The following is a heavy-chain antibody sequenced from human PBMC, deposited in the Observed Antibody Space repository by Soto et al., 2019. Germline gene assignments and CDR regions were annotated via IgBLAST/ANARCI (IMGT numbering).Heavy chain of an antibody. D-gene: IGHD4-17*01. Sequence: EVQLVESGGGLVQPGGSLRLSCAASGFTFSSYSMNWVRQAPGKGLEWVSYISSSSSTIYYADSVKGRFTISRDNAKNSLYLQMNSLRDEDTAVYYCARDFSTRGYGDSSPDYWGQGTLFTVSS. CDR3: ARDFSTRGYGDSSPDY. J-gene: IGHJ4*02. CDR1: GFTFSSYS. V-gene: IGHV3-48*02. CDR2: ISSSSSTI.